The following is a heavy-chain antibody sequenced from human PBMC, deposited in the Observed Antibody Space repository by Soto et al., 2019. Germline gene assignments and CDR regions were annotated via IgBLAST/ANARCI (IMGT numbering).Heavy chain of an antibody. V-gene: IGHV1-18*01. CDR2: VSAYHGAT. CDR1: GYVFTGWG. Sequence: QVQLVQSATEVVKPGASVRVSCKASGYVFTGWGISWVRKVPGQGLEWVGWVSAYHGATRASEKLQGRISVNRDKSTSTVYMDLTNLRSDDAAVYYCARDRAGLLEFWGQGTLVTVSS. D-gene: IGHD3-10*01. CDR3: ARDRAGLLEF. J-gene: IGHJ4*02.